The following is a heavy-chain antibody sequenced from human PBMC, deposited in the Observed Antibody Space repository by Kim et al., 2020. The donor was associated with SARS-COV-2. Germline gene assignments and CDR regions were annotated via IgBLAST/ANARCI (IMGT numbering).Heavy chain of an antibody. V-gene: IGHV1-18*01. Sequence: ASVKVSCKASGYTFTSYGISWVRQAPGQGLEWMGWISAYNGNTNYAQKLQGRVTMTTDTSTSTAYMELRSLRSDDTAVYYCARYDDSSGYWAGFDYWGQGTLVTVSS. J-gene: IGHJ4*02. CDR3: ARYDDSSGYWAGFDY. CDR1: GYTFTSYG. D-gene: IGHD3-22*01. CDR2: ISAYNGNT.